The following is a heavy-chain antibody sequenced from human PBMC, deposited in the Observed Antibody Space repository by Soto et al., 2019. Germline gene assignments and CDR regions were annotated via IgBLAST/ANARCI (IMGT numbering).Heavy chain of an antibody. CDR1: GYSISSGYY. Sequence: SETLSLTCAVSGYSISSGYYWGWIRQPPGKGLEWIGSIYHSGSTYYNPSLKSRGTISVDTSKNQFSLKLSSVTAADTAVYYCARDRNILWFGEFYFDYWGQGTLVTVSS. J-gene: IGHJ4*02. V-gene: IGHV4-38-2*02. CDR3: ARDRNILWFGEFYFDY. D-gene: IGHD3-10*01. CDR2: IYHSGST.